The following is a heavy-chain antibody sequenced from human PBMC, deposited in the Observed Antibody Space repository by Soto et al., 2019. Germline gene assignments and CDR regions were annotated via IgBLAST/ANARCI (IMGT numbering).Heavy chain of an antibody. CDR3: ARQGSYYYDSSGYYYPYYYYGMDV. D-gene: IGHD3-22*01. CDR2: IYYSGST. Sequence: ASETLSLTCTVSGGSISSSSYYWGWIRQPPGKGLEWIGSIYYSGSTYYNPSLKSRVTISVDTSKNQSSLKQRSVTTADKAVKNCARQGSYYYDSSGYYYPYYYYGMDVWGQGTTVT. J-gene: IGHJ6*02. V-gene: IGHV4-39*01. CDR1: GGSISSSSYY.